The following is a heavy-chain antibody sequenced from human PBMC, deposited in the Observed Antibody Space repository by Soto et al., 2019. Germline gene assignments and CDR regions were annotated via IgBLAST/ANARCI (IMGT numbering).Heavy chain of an antibody. CDR3: ARLPPVVAATLHYYYGMDV. CDR1: GYSFTSYW. D-gene: IGHD2-15*01. Sequence: PGESLKISCKGSGYSFTSYWIGWVRQMPGNGLEWMGIIYPGDSDTRYSPSFQGQVTISADKSISTAYLQWSSLKASDTAMYYCARLPPVVAATLHYYYGMDVWGQGTTVTVSS. CDR2: IYPGDSDT. V-gene: IGHV5-51*01. J-gene: IGHJ6*02.